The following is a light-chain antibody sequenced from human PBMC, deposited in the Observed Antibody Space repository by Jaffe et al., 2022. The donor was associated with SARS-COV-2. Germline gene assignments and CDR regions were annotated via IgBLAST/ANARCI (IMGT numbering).Light chain of an antibody. V-gene: IGKV1-39*01. CDR3: QQSYSIPLT. CDR1: QTIGNY. CDR2: AAS. Sequence: DIQMTQSPSSLSASVADRVTISCRASQTIGNYLNWYQQKPGKAPKLLIYAASSLQSGVPSRFSGSGSETDFTLTISSLQPEDFATYYCQQSYSIPLTFGGGTKVEIK. J-gene: IGKJ4*01.